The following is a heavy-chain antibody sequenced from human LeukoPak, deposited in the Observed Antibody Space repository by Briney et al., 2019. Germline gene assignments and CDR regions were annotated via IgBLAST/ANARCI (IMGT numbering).Heavy chain of an antibody. V-gene: IGHV4-34*01. CDR3: ARTPGRHFDWSDY. CDR2: INHSGST. Sequence: SGTLSLTCAVYGGSFSGYYWSWIRQPPGKGLEWIGEINHSGSTNYNPSLKSRVTISVDTSKNQFSLKLSSVTAADTAVYYCARTPGRHFDWSDYWGQGTLVTVSS. CDR1: GGSFSGYY. J-gene: IGHJ4*02. D-gene: IGHD3-9*01.